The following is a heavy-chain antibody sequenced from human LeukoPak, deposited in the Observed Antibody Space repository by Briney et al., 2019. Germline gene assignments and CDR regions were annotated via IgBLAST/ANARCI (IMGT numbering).Heavy chain of an antibody. CDR3: ARDLGYGDYVLALGY. CDR1: GYTFTSYY. J-gene: IGHJ4*02. Sequence: ASVKVSCKASGYTFTSYYMHWVRQAPGQGLEWMGIINPSGGSTSYAQKFQGRATMTRDTSTSTVYMELSSLRSEDTAVYYCARDLGYGDYVLALGYWGQGTLVTVSS. CDR2: INPSGGST. V-gene: IGHV1-46*01. D-gene: IGHD4-17*01.